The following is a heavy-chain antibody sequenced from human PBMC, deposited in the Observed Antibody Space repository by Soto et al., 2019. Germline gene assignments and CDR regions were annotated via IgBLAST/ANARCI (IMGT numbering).Heavy chain of an antibody. CDR1: GFTFSTYW. CDR2: IKEDASEE. V-gene: IGHV3-7*01. D-gene: IGHD2-2*01. CDR3: ATAISSPFSNFDS. J-gene: IGHJ4*02. Sequence: EVQLVQSGGDLVQPGGSLRLSCVASGFTFSTYWMTWVRQALGLGLEWVAGIKEDASEEVYVDSVKGRFCISRDNAKNSLYPQLNSLRAEDTAVYYCATAISSPFSNFDSWGQGSLVTVSS.